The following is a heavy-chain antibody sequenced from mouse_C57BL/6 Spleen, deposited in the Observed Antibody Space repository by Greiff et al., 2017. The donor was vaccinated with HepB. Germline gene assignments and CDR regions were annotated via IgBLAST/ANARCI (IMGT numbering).Heavy chain of an antibody. CDR3: ARLTTVRGYYFDY. J-gene: IGHJ2*01. D-gene: IGHD1-1*01. CDR2: IYPGDGDT. V-gene: IGHV1-80*01. CDR1: GYAFSSYW. Sequence: VQRVESGAELVKPGASVKISCKASGYAFSSYWMNWVKQRPGKGLEWIGQIYPGDGDTNYNGKFKGKATLTADKSSSTSYMQLSSLTSEDSAVYFCARLTTVRGYYFDYWGQGTTLTVSS.